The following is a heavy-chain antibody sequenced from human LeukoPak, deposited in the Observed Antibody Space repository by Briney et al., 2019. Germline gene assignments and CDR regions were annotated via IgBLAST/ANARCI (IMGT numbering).Heavy chain of an antibody. CDR1: GYTFTSYY. V-gene: IGHV1-46*01. CDR3: ARGGSGGKDRFDP. D-gene: IGHD5-12*01. CDR2: ITPSGGST. Sequence: ASVKVSCKASGYTFTSYYMHWVRQAPGQGLEWMGIITPSGGSTSYAQKFRGRVTMTTDTSTSTVYMELSSLRSEDTAVYYCARGGSGGKDRFDPWGQGTLVTVPS. J-gene: IGHJ5*02.